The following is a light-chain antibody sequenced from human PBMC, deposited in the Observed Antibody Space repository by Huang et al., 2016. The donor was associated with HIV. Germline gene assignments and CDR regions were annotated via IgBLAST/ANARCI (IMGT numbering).Light chain of an antibody. CDR2: GAS. CDR1: QSVSTN. CDR3: QQYNNWPPNT. J-gene: IGKJ2*01. Sequence: IVMTQSPATLSVSPGEGATLPCRASQSVSTNLAWYQHNPGQAPRLLIPGASTRATGVPARFSGSGSGTEFTLSISTLQSEDFAVYYCQQYNNWPPNTFGQGTKLEI. V-gene: IGKV3-15*01.